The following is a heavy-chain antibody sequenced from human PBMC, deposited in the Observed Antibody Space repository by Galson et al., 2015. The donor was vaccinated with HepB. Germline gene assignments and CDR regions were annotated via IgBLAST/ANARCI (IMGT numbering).Heavy chain of an antibody. CDR2: INSDGSST. D-gene: IGHD3-3*01. Sequence: SLRLSCAASGFTFSSYWMHWVRQAPGKGLVWVSRINSDGSSTSYADSVKGRFTISRDNAKNTLYLQMNSLRAEDTAVYYCARSKGIGRYDFWSGYLFDYWGQGTLVTVSS. V-gene: IGHV3-74*01. J-gene: IGHJ4*02. CDR1: GFTFSSYW. CDR3: ARSKGIGRYDFWSGYLFDY.